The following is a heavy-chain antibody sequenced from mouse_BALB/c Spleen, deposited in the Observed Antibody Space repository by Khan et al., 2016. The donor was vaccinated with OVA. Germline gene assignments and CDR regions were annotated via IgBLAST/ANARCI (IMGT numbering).Heavy chain of an antibody. CDR2: IWSDGIT. CDR3: AGGGLYAMDY. J-gene: IGHJ4*01. Sequence: QVQLEQSGPGLVAPSQTLSITCTVSGFSLTTYGVHWVRQPPGKGLEWLVVIWSDGITTYNSAPKSRLSISKHNSNSQVFLKLISLQTDDTAIYYSAGGGLYAMDYWGQGTPVTVSS. CDR1: GFSLTTYG. V-gene: IGHV2-6*02.